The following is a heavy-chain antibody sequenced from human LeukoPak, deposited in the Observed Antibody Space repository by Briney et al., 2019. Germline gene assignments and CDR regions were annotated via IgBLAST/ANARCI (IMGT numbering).Heavy chain of an antibody. J-gene: IGHJ4*02. V-gene: IGHV4-61*01. D-gene: IGHD3-10*01. CDR3: ARDLYGSGSYSHRD. Sequence: PSETLSLTCTVSGGSVSSGSYHWSWIRQPPGKGLEWIGYIYYSGSTNYNPSLKSRVTISVDTSKNQFSLKLSSVTAADTGVYYCARDLYGSGSYSHRDWGQGTLVTVSS. CDR1: GGSVSSGSYH. CDR2: IYYSGST.